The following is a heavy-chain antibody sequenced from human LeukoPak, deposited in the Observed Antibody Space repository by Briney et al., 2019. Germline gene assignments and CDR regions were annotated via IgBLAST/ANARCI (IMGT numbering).Heavy chain of an antibody. Sequence: SETLSLTCAVYGGSFSGYYWSWIRQPPGKGLEWIGEINHSGSTNYNPSLKSRVTISVDTSKNQFSLKLSSVTAADTAVCYCARTYYGSGSYSSNYYYYGMDVWGKGTTVTVSS. CDR3: ARTYYGSGSYSSNYYYYGMDV. CDR1: GGSFSGYY. CDR2: INHSGST. V-gene: IGHV4-34*01. D-gene: IGHD3-10*01. J-gene: IGHJ6*04.